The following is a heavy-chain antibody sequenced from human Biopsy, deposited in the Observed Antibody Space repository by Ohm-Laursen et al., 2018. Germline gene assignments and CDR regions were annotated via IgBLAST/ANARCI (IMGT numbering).Heavy chain of an antibody. Sequence: SLRLSCAAPGFSFSDCHMRWIRQAPGRGLEWVSYISGGGTIYYGDSMKGRVTISRDNAKNSLYLQMHSPRAEDTAVYYCARDTRWSPYSMDVWGQGTTVTVSS. CDR2: ISGGGTI. J-gene: IGHJ6*02. V-gene: IGHV3-11*01. CDR1: GFSFSDCH. D-gene: IGHD4-23*01. CDR3: ARDTRWSPYSMDV.